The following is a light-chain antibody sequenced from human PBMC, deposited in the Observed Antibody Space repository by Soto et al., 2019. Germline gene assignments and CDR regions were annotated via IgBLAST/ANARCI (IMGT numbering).Light chain of an antibody. Sequence: QSVLTQPPSASGSPGQSVTISCTGTSSDVGANTYVSWYQQHPGKAPKIVIYEVTKRPSGVPDRFSGSKSGNTASLTGSGLQDEDEADYYCCAYAGTNRLFGTWTQLTVL. J-gene: IGLJ1*01. V-gene: IGLV2-8*01. CDR3: CAYAGTNRL. CDR1: SSDVGANTY. CDR2: EVT.